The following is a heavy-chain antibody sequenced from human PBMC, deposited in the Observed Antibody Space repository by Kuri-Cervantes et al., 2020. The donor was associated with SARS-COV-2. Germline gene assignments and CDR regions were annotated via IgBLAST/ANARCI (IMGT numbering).Heavy chain of an antibody. CDR1: GDSISSGSYY. J-gene: IGHJ2*01. CDR3: ARACSGAGCYSGYWYFDL. D-gene: IGHD2-15*01. CDR2: IYTSGST. V-gene: IGHV4-61*02. Sequence: SETLSLTCIVSGDSISSGSYYWSWIRQPAGKGLEWIGRIYTSGSTTYNPSLQSRVSMSLDTPKNQFSLKLSSVTAADTAVYYCARACSGAGCYSGYWYFDLWGRGSLVTVSS.